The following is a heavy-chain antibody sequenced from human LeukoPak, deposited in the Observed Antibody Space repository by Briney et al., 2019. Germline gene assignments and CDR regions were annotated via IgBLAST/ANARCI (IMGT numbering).Heavy chain of an antibody. V-gene: IGHV3-74*01. CDR1: GFTFSSYW. CDR2: INSDGSST. D-gene: IGHD6-13*01. Sequence: AGGSLRLSXAASGFTFSSYWVHWVRQAPGKGLVWVSRINSDGSSTSYADSMKGRFTISRDNAKNTLYLQMNSLRAEDTAVYYCATGVQLVRYFDYWGQGTLVTVSS. CDR3: ATGVQLVRYFDY. J-gene: IGHJ4*02.